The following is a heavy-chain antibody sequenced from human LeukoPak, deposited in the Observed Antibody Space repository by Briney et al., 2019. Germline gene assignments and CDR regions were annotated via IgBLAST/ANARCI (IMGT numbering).Heavy chain of an antibody. CDR3: AHGTMYQLDY. Sequence: PGGTLRLSCSASGFSFSTDGMSWVRQAPGKGLEWVSGILGLGGASRTYYADSVKGRFTISRDNSKNTLYLQMNSLRAEVTAVYYCAHGTMYQLDYWGQGTLVTVSS. V-gene: IGHV3-23*01. CDR1: GFSFSTDG. J-gene: IGHJ4*02. D-gene: IGHD2-2*01. CDR2: ILGLGGASRT.